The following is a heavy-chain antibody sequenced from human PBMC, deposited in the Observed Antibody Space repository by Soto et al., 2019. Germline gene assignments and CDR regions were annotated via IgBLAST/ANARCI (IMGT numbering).Heavy chain of an antibody. Sequence: SETLSLTCAVYGGSFSGYYWSWIRQPPGKGLEWIGEINQSGSTSYNPSLKSRVTVSVDTSKNQFSLKLSSVTAADSAVYYCARATVAGTYYYYYGMDVWGQGTTVTVSS. CDR2: INQSGST. CDR1: GGSFSGYY. D-gene: IGHD6-19*01. J-gene: IGHJ6*02. V-gene: IGHV4-34*01. CDR3: ARATVAGTYYYYYGMDV.